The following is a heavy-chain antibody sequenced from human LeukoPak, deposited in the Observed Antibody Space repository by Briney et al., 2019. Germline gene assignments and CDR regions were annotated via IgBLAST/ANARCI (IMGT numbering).Heavy chain of an antibody. CDR2: IYPGDSDT. J-gene: IGHJ3*02. CDR1: GYRFTTYW. Sequence: GESLKISCKGSGYRFTTYWIGWVRQMPGKGLEWMGIIYPGDSDTRYSPSFQGQVTISADKSISTAYLQWSSLKASDTAMYYCAIRVVINAFDIWGQGTMVTVSS. D-gene: IGHD3-3*01. CDR3: AIRVVINAFDI. V-gene: IGHV5-51*01.